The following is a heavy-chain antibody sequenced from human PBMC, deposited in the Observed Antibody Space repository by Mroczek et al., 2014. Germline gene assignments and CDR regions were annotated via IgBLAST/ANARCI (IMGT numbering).Heavy chain of an antibody. J-gene: IGHJ6*02. V-gene: IGHV4-59*08. CDR3: ARQSVFSPNNYPLRREPPRRDNYYYNGMDV. D-gene: IGHD4-11*01. Sequence: VQLVESGPGLVKPSETLSLTCTVSGDSVKNFYWIWIRQPPGKGLECIAYMYYSGRATYNPSLQSRVTMSVDTSKNQFSLTLTSVTAADTAVYYCARQSVFSPNNYPLRREPPRRDNYYYNGMDVVGPRDHG. CDR1: GDSVKNFY. CDR2: MYYSGRA.